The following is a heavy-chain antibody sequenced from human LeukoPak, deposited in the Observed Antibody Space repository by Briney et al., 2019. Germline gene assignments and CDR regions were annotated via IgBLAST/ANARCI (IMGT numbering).Heavy chain of an antibody. CDR3: ARCVSYCSGGSCYYDWFDP. V-gene: IGHV1-2*02. D-gene: IGHD2-15*01. CDR2: INPNSGGT. J-gene: IGHJ5*02. CDR1: GYTFTGYY. Sequence: GASVKVSCKASGYTFTGYYMHWVRQAPGQGREWMGWINPNSGGTNYAQKFQGRVTMPRDQSISTAYMELSRLRSDDTAVCYCARCVSYCSGGSCYYDWFDPWGQGTLVTVSS.